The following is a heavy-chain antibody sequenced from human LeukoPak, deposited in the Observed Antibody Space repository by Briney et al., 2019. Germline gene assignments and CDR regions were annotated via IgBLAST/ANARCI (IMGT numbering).Heavy chain of an antibody. Sequence: PGGSLRLSCAPSGFTLSNYEMNWVRLPPGKGLEWISYITKGGATVLYAESVKGRFTISRGNANSSLYLQMNSLRAEDTAVYFCARLSVSITRRFDLWGQGTLVTVSS. J-gene: IGHJ5*02. CDR1: GFTLSNYE. CDR3: ARLSVSITRRFDL. CDR2: ITKGGATV. V-gene: IGHV3-48*03. D-gene: IGHD3-3*01.